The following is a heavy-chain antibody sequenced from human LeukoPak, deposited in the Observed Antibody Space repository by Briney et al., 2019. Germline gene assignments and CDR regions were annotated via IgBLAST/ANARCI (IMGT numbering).Heavy chain of an antibody. J-gene: IGHJ1*01. CDR2: ISADGRST. CDR1: GFTFDNYA. CDR3: AKDSGWQLLRAEYFQH. D-gene: IGHD2-15*01. Sequence: PGGSLRLSCAASGFTFDNYAIHWVRQAPGKGLEWVSLISADGRSTYYADSVKGRFTISRDNSKNSLYLQMRSLRTEDTALYYCAKDSGWQLLRAEYFQHWGQGTLVTASS. V-gene: IGHV3-43*02.